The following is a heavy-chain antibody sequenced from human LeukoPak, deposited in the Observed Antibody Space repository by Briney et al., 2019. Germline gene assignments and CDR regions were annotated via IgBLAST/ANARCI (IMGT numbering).Heavy chain of an antibody. J-gene: IGHJ4*02. CDR3: ARSSRYDIWTGYPY. CDR1: GFTFTGYY. V-gene: IGHV1-2*02. D-gene: IGHD3-9*01. Sequence: GASMKLSCKASGFTFTGYYFHWVRQAPGQGLEWMGWINANSGGTNYAQKFQGRVTMTRDTSISTAYMELSRLRSDDTAVYYCARSSRYDIWTGYPYWGQGTLVTVSP. CDR2: INANSGGT.